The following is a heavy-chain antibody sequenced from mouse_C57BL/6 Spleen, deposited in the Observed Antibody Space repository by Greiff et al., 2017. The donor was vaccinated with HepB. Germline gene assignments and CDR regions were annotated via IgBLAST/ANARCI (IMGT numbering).Heavy chain of an antibody. Sequence: EVMLVESEGGLVQPGSSMKLSCTASGFTFSDYYMAWVRQVPEKGLEWVANINYDGSSTYYLDSLKSRFIISRENAKNILYLQMSSLKSEDTATYYCARLYDYSYYFDYWGQGTTLTVSS. J-gene: IGHJ2*01. CDR1: GFTFSDYY. V-gene: IGHV5-16*01. CDR2: INYDGSST. D-gene: IGHD2-4*01. CDR3: ARLYDYSYYFDY.